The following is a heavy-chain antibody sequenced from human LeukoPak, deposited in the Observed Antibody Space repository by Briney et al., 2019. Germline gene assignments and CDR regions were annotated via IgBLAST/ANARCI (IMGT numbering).Heavy chain of an antibody. D-gene: IGHD3-10*01. Sequence: PSETLSLTCTVSGGSISSYYWSWIRQPPGKGLEWIGYIYYSGSTNYNPSLKSRVTISVDTSKNQFSLKLSSVTAADTAVYYCASHRNDYYGSGSYGMDVWGQGTTVTVSS. CDR2: IYYSGST. V-gene: IGHV4-59*08. CDR3: ASHRNDYYGSGSYGMDV. CDR1: GGSISSYY. J-gene: IGHJ6*02.